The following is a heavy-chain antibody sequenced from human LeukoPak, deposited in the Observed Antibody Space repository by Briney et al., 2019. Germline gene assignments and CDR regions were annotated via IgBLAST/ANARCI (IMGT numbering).Heavy chain of an antibody. V-gene: IGHV3-48*04. CDR2: ISSSSSTI. CDR3: ARGRWGHYDILTGYYGWFDP. J-gene: IGHJ5*02. Sequence: GGPLRLSCAASGFTFSSYSMNGVRQAPGKGLEWVSYISSSSSTIYYADSVKGRFTISRDNAKNSLYLQMNSLRAEDTAVYYCARGRWGHYDILTGYYGWFDPWGQGTLVTVSS. D-gene: IGHD3-9*01. CDR1: GFTFSSYS.